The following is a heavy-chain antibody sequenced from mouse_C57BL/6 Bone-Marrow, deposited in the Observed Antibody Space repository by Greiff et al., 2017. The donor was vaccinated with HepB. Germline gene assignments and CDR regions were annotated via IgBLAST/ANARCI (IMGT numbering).Heavy chain of an antibody. CDR1: GYTFTDYY. V-gene: IGHV1-26*01. CDR3: ADYYGSPMDY. CDR2: INPNNGGT. J-gene: IGHJ4*01. D-gene: IGHD1-1*01. Sequence: VQLQQSGPELVKPGASVKISCKASGYTFTDYYMNWVKQSHGKSLEWIGDINPNNGGTSYNQKFKGKATFTVDKSSSTAYMELRSLTSEDSAVYYCADYYGSPMDYWGQGTSVTVSS.